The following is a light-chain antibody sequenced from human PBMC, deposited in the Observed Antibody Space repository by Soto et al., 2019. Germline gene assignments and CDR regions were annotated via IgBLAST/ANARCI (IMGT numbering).Light chain of an antibody. CDR3: SSYTDSSNYV. CDR1: SSDIGRYKF. V-gene: IGLV2-14*01. Sequence: SVLTQPASVSGSPGQSVTISCTGTSSDIGRYKFVSWFQQHPGKAPKLLIFEGTNRPSGVSNRFSGSKSGNTASLTISGLQAEDEADYYCSSYTDSSNYVFGTGTKVTVL. CDR2: EGT. J-gene: IGLJ1*01.